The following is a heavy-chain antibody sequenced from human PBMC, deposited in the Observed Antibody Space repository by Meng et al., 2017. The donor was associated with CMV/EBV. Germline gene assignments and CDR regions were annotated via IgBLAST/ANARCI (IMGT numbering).Heavy chain of an antibody. CDR2: ISYDGSNK. D-gene: IGHD5-18*01. CDR3: AKDLIRGYSYGSFWYFDL. V-gene: IGHV3-30*18. J-gene: IGHJ2*01. Sequence: TFSGYGMHWVRQAPGEGLGWVAVISYDGSNKYYADSVEGRFTISRDNSKNTLYLQMNSLRAEDTAVYYCAKDLIRGYSYGSFWYFDLWGRGPLVTVSS. CDR1: TFSGYG.